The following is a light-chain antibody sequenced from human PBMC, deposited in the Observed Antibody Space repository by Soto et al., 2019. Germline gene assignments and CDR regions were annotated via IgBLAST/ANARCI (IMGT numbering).Light chain of an antibody. V-gene: IGKV3-11*01. J-gene: IGKJ5*01. CDR3: QQRSNLIT. CDR2: DAS. CDR1: QSVSSY. Sequence: ENVLTQSPGTLSLSPGERATLSCRASQSVSSYSLAWYQQKPGQAPRLLIYDASNRATGIPARFSGSGSGTDFTLTISSLEPEDFAVYYCQQRSNLITFGQGTRLEIK.